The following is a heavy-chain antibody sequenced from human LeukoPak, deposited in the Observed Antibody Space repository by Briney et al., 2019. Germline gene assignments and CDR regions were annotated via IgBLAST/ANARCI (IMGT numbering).Heavy chain of an antibody. J-gene: IGHJ4*02. CDR1: GFTFSSYA. V-gene: IGHV3-30*04. D-gene: IGHD2-21*02. Sequence: AGGSLKLSCAASGFTFSSYAMHWVRQAPGKGLEWVAVISYDGSNKYYADSVKGRFTISRDNSKNTLYLQMNSLRAEDTAVYYCASGRVVTARNFDYWGQGTLVTVSS. CDR3: ASGRVVTARNFDY. CDR2: ISYDGSNK.